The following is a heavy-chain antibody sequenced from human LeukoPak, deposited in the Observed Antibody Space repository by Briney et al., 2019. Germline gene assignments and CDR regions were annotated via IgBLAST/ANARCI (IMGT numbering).Heavy chain of an antibody. D-gene: IGHD4-17*01. CDR2: IYHSGST. V-gene: IGHV4-38-2*02. CDR3: ARESTVTRDFDY. J-gene: IGHJ4*02. CDR1: GYSISSGYY. Sequence: PSETLSLTCTVSGYSISSGYYWGWIRQPPGKGLEWIGSIYHSGSTYYNPSLKSRVTISVDTSKNQFSLKLSSVTAADTAMYYCARESTVTRDFDYWGQGTLVTVSS.